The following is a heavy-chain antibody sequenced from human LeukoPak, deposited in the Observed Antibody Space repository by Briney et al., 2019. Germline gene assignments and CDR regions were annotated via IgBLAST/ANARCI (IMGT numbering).Heavy chain of an antibody. CDR3: AREGRAAAGFYYYYYGMDV. CDR1: GGSISSYY. J-gene: IGHJ6*02. CDR2: IYYSGST. V-gene: IGHV4-59*12. D-gene: IGHD6-13*01. Sequence: PSETLSLTCTVSGGSISSYYWSWIRQPPGKGLEWIGYIYYSGSTYYNPSLKSRVTISVDTSKNQFSLKLSSVTAADTAVYYCAREGRAAAGFYYYYYGMDVWGQGTTVTVSS.